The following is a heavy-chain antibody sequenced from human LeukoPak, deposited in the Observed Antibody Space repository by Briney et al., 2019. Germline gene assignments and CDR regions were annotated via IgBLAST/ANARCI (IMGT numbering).Heavy chain of an antibody. D-gene: IGHD5-12*01. Sequence: SETLSLTCTVSGGSFSSGSYYWSWIRQPPGKRLEWIGYIYYSGSTNYNPSLKSRVTISVDTSKNQFSLKLNSVTAADTAVYYCARSRLGYSGYDYAFWGQGTLVTVSS. V-gene: IGHV4-61*01. CDR1: GGSFSSGSYY. CDR2: IYYSGST. J-gene: IGHJ4*02. CDR3: ARSRLGYSGYDYAF.